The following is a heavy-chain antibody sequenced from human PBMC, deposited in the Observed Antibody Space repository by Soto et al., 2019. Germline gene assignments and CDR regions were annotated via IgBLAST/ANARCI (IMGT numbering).Heavy chain of an antibody. CDR1: GYTFSSYG. V-gene: IGHV1-18*01. CDR2: ISAYNGNT. CDR3: GRGHAGCYSCMGV. J-gene: IGHJ6*02. D-gene: IGHD5-18*01. Sequence: SVKVSCTASGYTFSSYGINWLRQDPGQAPECMGLISAYNGNTNYAERVQGRVTIRTDTSHSTPYTDLRCLSYDDPVPYYWGRGHAGCYSCMGVLGQGTTVTFSS.